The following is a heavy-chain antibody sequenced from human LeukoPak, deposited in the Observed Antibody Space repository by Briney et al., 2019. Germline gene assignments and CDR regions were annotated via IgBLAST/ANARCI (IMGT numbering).Heavy chain of an antibody. D-gene: IGHD3-22*01. CDR3: ARQTYYYDSSGYPHLNWFDP. V-gene: IGHV5-10-1*01. CDR1: GYSFTSYW. CDR2: IDPSDSHT. Sequence: KHGESLKISCKGSGYSFTSYWISWVRQMPGKGLEWMGRIDPSDSHTNYSPSFQGHVTISADKSISTAYLQWSSLKASDTAMYYCARQTYYYDSSGYPHLNWFDPWGQGTLVTVSS. J-gene: IGHJ5*02.